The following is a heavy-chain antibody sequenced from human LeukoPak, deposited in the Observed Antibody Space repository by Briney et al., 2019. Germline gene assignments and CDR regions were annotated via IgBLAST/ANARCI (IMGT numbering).Heavy chain of an antibody. Sequence: GGSLRLSCAASGFTFNSYWMIWVRQAPGKGLEWVSAISGSGGSTYYADSVKGRFTISRDNSKNTLYLQMNSLRAEDTAVYYCAKEGSTFYDFWSGYNDWGQGTLVTVSS. CDR1: GFTFNSYW. CDR2: ISGSGGST. D-gene: IGHD3-3*01. V-gene: IGHV3-23*01. J-gene: IGHJ4*02. CDR3: AKEGSTFYDFWSGYND.